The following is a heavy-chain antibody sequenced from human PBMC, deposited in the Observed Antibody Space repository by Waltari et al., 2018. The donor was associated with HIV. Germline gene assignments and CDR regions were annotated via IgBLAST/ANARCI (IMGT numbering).Heavy chain of an antibody. CDR1: GFTLTDYA. D-gene: IGHD3-10*01. CDR2: VWPDGKTR. V-gene: IGHV3-33*01. J-gene: IGHJ4*02. Sequence: QVHLVKSGGTVVQPGKSLRLSCVTDGFTLTDYAMSWFRQTPGGGLQWVESVWPDGKTRFYAPFVRGRFSISRDNTKKTVFLQMRALRADDTGVYFCARQGNTGTYFGGHRWGRGT. CDR3: ARQGNTGTYFGGHR.